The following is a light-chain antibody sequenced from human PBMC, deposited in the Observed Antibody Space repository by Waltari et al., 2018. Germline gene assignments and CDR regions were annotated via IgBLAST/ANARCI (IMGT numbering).Light chain of an antibody. CDR3: QQYYSYSWA. CDR1: QSIGSY. Sequence: TCRASQSIGSYLALYQQTPGKAPKLLIHSASTLQRGVPSRVSGSGSGTDFTLTINYLQSEDFATYYCQQYYSYSWAFGLGTKVEMK. V-gene: IGKV1-8*01. J-gene: IGKJ1*01. CDR2: SAS.